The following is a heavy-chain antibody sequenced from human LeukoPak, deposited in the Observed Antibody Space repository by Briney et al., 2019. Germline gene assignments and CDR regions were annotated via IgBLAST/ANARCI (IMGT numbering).Heavy chain of an antibody. CDR3: ARNQKNFDY. Sequence: SETLSLTCTVSGGSISSYYWSWIRQPPGKGLEWIGYIYYSGSTNYNPSLKSRVTISVDTSKNQFSLKLSSATAADTAVYYCARNQKNFDYWRQGSLVTVSS. V-gene: IGHV4-59*01. CDR2: IYYSGST. J-gene: IGHJ4*02. CDR1: GGSISSYY.